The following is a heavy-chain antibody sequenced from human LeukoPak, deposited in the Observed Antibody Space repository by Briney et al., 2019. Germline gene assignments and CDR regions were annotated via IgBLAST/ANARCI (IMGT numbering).Heavy chain of an antibody. Sequence: ASVKVSCKASGYTFTSYGISWVRQAPGQGLEWMGWISAYNGNTNYAQKLQGRVTMTTDTFTSTAYMELRSLRSDDTAVYYCAREGDDYYDSSGYYLNWGQGTLVTVSS. CDR3: AREGDDYYDSSGYYLN. CDR2: ISAYNGNT. J-gene: IGHJ4*02. D-gene: IGHD3-22*01. V-gene: IGHV1-18*01. CDR1: GYTFTSYG.